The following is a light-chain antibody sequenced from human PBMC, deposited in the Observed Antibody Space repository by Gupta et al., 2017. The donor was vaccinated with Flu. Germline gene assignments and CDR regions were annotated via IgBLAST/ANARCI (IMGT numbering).Light chain of an antibody. V-gene: IGLV1-40*01. CDR2: FKK. CDR3: QSYDSSLSGWV. CDR1: STNHGAGYD. Sequence: VTSYSKVSSTNHGAGYDVHWYQQLPATAPKLLIYFKKSRTSGFPERFSGAKSGTCASLTITGLQAEDEADYYCQSYDSSLSGWVFGGGTRLTVL. J-gene: IGLJ3*02.